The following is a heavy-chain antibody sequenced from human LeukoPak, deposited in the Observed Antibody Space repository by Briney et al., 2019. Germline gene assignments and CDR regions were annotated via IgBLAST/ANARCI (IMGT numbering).Heavy chain of an antibody. V-gene: IGHV3-23*01. CDR2: ISGSGGST. J-gene: IGHJ4*02. CDR1: GFTFSSYS. CDR3: AKYTGSYFDY. Sequence: GGSLRLSCAASGFTFSSYSMNWVRQAPGKGLEWVSAISGSGGSTYYADSVKGRFTISRDNSKNTLYLQMNSLRAEDTAVYYCAKYTGSYFDYWGQGTLVTVSS. D-gene: IGHD2-2*02.